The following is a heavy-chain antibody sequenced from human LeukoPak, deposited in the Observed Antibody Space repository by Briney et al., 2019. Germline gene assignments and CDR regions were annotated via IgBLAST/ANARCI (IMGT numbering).Heavy chain of an antibody. Sequence: GGSLRLSCAASGFTFSNYGMSWVRQAPGKGLEWVSVISGSGANTYYADSVKGRFTISRDNSKNTLYLQMNSLRAEDTAVYYCAKGSIAAAGFDYWGQGTLVTVSS. CDR2: ISGSGANT. D-gene: IGHD6-13*01. CDR3: AKGSIAAAGFDY. CDR1: GFTFSNYG. V-gene: IGHV3-23*01. J-gene: IGHJ4*02.